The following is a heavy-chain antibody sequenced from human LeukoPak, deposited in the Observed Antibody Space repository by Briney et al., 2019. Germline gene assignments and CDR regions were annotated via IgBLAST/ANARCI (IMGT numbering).Heavy chain of an antibody. CDR1: GYRSTNYW. D-gene: IGHD3-10*01. V-gene: IGHV5-51*01. Sequence: GESLKISCKGSGYRSTNYWFGWVRQLPGKGLEWMGRIYSGNSDTRYSPSFQGQVTVSADKSINTVYLQWSSLKASDSAIYFCARAIPGTYYFDYWGRGTLVAVSS. CDR2: IYSGNSDT. CDR3: ARAIPGTYYFDY. J-gene: IGHJ4*02.